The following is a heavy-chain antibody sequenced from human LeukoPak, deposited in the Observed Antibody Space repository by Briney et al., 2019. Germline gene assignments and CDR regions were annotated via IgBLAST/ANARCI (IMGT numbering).Heavy chain of an antibody. CDR1: GYTFTGYY. CDR2: IIPIFGTA. V-gene: IGHV1-69*06. J-gene: IGHJ6*03. Sequence: GASVKVSCKASGYTFTGYYMHWVRQAPGQGLEWMGGIIPIFGTANYAQKFQGRVTITADKSTSTAYMELSSLRSEDTAVYYCARGINYDILTGFEAEYYYYMDVWGKGTTVTVSS. D-gene: IGHD3-9*01. CDR3: ARGINYDILTGFEAEYYYYMDV.